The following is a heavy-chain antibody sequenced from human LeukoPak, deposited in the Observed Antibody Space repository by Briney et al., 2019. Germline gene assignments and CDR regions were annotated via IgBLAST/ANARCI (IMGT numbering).Heavy chain of an antibody. Sequence: PGGSLRLSCAASGFTFSNFLMTWVRQAPGKGPEWVSAISGSGVTTHYAGSVKGRFSISRDNSKNTLYLQMNSLRAEDTALYYCAKKVVVGATSPYSDFQDWGQGTLVTVSS. CDR3: AKKVVVGATSPYSDFQD. V-gene: IGHV3-23*01. D-gene: IGHD1-26*01. J-gene: IGHJ1*01. CDR2: ISGSGVTT. CDR1: GFTFSNFL.